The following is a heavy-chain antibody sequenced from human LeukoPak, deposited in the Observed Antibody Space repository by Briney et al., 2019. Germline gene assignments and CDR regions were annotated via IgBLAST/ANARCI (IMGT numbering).Heavy chain of an antibody. D-gene: IGHD3-10*01. Sequence: PSETLSLTCTVSGGSISSSSYYWGWIRQRPGKGLEWIVSIDYSGSTYYNPSLKSRVNISVDTPKNQFSLKLSSVNAADTAVYCGARHVSVTMVWGVIIDYWGQGTLVTVSS. CDR2: IDYSGST. CDR3: ARHVSVTMVWGVIIDY. CDR1: GGSISSSSYY. V-gene: IGHV4-39*01. J-gene: IGHJ4*02.